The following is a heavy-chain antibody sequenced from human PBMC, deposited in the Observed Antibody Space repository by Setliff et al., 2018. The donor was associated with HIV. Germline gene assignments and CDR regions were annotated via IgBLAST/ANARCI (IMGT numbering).Heavy chain of an antibody. V-gene: IGHV4-31*03. D-gene: IGHD3-22*01. Sequence: PSETLSLTCTVSGGSISSGDYYWTWIRQHPGKGLEWIGYIYYSGSTYYNPSLKSRVTISVDKSKNQFSLKLSSVTAADTAVYYCASTTYYYDSSGYNSWPLFDYWGQGTLVTVS. CDR2: IYYSGST. J-gene: IGHJ4*02. CDR1: GGSISSGDYY. CDR3: ASTTYYYDSSGYNSWPLFDY.